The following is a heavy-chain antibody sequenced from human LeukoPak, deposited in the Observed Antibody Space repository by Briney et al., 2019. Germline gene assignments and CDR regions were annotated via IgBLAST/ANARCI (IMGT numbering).Heavy chain of an antibody. CDR2: INTDGSST. V-gene: IGHV3-74*01. D-gene: IGHD6-13*01. CDR3: ASAAGPFDH. J-gene: IGHJ4*02. Sequence: GGSLRLSCAASGFTFSSYWMHWVRQAPGKGLVWVSRINTDGSSTSYADSVKGRFTISRDNAKNTLYLQMNTLRADDTAVYFCASAAGPFDHWGQGTLVTVSS. CDR1: GFTFSSYW.